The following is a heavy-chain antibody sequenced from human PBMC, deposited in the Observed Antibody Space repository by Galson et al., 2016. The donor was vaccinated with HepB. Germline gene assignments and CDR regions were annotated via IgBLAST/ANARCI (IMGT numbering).Heavy chain of an antibody. V-gene: IGHV3-23*01. J-gene: IGHJ4*02. Sequence: SLRLSCAASEFSVTSSAMTWLRQAPGKGLEWVSGLSSSGLSTYYADSVKGRFTISRDNSATTLSLQMNSLRGEDTAVYYCAKATRIYGSGGICTYYFEYWGQGTLVTVSS. D-gene: IGHD2-15*01. CDR2: LSSSGLST. CDR1: EFSVTSSA. CDR3: AKATRIYGSGGICTYYFEY.